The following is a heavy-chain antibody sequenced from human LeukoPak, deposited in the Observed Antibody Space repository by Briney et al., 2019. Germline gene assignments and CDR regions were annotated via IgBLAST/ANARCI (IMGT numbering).Heavy chain of an antibody. CDR3: AKTYSSSRRQYYFDY. Sequence: PGGSLRLPCAASGFTFSSYGMHWVRQAPGKGLEWVAFIRYDGSNKYYADSVKGRFTISRDNSKNTLYLQMNSLRAEDTAVYYCAKTYSSSRRQYYFDYWGQGTLVTVSS. J-gene: IGHJ4*02. V-gene: IGHV3-30*02. D-gene: IGHD6-13*01. CDR1: GFTFSSYG. CDR2: IRYDGSNK.